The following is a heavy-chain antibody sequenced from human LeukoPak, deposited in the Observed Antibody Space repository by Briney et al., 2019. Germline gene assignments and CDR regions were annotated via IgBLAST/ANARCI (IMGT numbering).Heavy chain of an antibody. CDR2: IWYDGSNK. D-gene: IGHD4-11*01. V-gene: IGHV3-33*01. CDR3: ARGLLQYPDY. Sequence: TGRSLRLSCAASGFTFSTSGMHWVRQAPGKGLEWVAVIWYDGSNKHYAESVKGRFSISRDNSKSTLYLQMNSLRAEDTAVYYCARGLLQYPDYWGQGTLVTVSS. J-gene: IGHJ4*02. CDR1: GFTFSTSG.